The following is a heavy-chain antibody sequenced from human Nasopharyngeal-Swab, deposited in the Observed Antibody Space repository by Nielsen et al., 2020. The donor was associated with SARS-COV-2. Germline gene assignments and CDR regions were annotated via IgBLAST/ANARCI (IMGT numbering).Heavy chain of an antibody. V-gene: IGHV4-31*02. D-gene: IGHD3-10*01. CDR2: IYYSGST. J-gene: IGHJ6*03. Sequence: WIRQPPGKGLEWIGYIYYSGSTYYNPSIKSRVTISVDTSKNQFSLKLSSVTAADTAVYYCARGGGWFGELLGGYYYYYYMDVWGKGTTVTVSS. CDR3: ARGGGWFGELLGGYYYYYYMDV.